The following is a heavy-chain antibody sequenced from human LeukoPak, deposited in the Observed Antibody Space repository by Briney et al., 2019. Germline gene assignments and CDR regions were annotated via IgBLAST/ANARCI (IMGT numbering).Heavy chain of an antibody. V-gene: IGHV4-34*01. Sequence: SETLSLTCAVYGGSFSGYYWSWIRQPPGKGLEWIGEINHSGSTNYNPSLKSRVTISVDTSKNQFSLKLSSVTAADTAVYYCARLGHSSSWYRRRIDYWGQGTLVTVSS. CDR1: GGSFSGYY. CDR3: ARLGHSSSWYRRRIDY. D-gene: IGHD6-13*01. J-gene: IGHJ4*02. CDR2: INHSGST.